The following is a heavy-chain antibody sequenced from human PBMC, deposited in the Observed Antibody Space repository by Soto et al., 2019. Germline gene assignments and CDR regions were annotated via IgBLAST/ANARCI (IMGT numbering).Heavy chain of an antibody. CDR1: GFTFTSSA. J-gene: IGHJ6*02. CDR3: AADTVTGYYGMGV. D-gene: IGHD4-17*01. Sequence: GASVKVSCKASGFTFTSSAVQWVRQARGQRLEWIGWIVVGSGNTNYAQKFQERVTITRDMSSSTAYMELSSLRSEDAAVYYCAADTVTGYYGMGVWGQGTTVTVSS. CDR2: IVVGSGNT. V-gene: IGHV1-58*01.